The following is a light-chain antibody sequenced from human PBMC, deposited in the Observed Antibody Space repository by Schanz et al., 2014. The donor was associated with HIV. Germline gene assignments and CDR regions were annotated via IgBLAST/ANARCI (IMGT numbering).Light chain of an antibody. CDR1: QGIRND. J-gene: IGKJ2*01. V-gene: IGKV1-6*01. Sequence: ALQMPQSPSSLSASVGDRVTITCRASQGIRNDLGWYQQKPGKAPKLLIYAASSLQSGVPSRFSGSGSGTDFTLTISSLQPEDFATYYCLQDYNYPYTFGQGTKLEIK. CDR3: LQDYNYPYT. CDR2: AAS.